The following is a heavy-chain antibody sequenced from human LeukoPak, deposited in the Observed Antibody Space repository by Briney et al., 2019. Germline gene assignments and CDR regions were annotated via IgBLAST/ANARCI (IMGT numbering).Heavy chain of an antibody. J-gene: IGHJ3*02. CDR1: GYTFTGYY. Sequence: SVKVSCKASGYTFTGYYMHWVRQAPGQGLEWMGGIIPIFGTANYAQKFQGRVTITTDESTSTAYMELSSLRSEDTAVYYCASSMTYDAFDIWGQGTMVTVSS. CDR2: IIPIFGTA. CDR3: ASSMTYDAFDI. V-gene: IGHV1-69*05. D-gene: IGHD2/OR15-2a*01.